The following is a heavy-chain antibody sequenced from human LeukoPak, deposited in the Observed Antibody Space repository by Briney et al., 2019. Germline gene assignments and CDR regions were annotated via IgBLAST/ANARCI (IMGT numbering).Heavy chain of an antibody. D-gene: IGHD1-14*01. CDR2: ISRDGSNK. CDR1: GFTFSSHA. J-gene: IGHJ4*02. V-gene: IGHV3-30*04. Sequence: GGSLRLSCAASGFTFSSHAMHWVRQAPGKGLEWVAAISRDGSNKYYADSVTGRFTISRDNSKNTLYLQVNSLKTEDSAVYYCASFQPGVRIIGVFDHWGQGPQVPVSS. CDR3: ASFQPGVRIIGVFDH.